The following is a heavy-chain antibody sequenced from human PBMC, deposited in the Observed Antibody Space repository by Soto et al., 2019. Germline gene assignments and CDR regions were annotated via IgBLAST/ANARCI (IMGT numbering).Heavy chain of an antibody. CDR2: ISSASSTI. CDR1: GFTFIDYY. Sequence: PGGSLRLSCSASGFTFIDYYISWIRQAPGKGLEWVSYISSASSTIYYADSVRGRFTISRDNAKNSLYLQMNSLRAEDTAVYYCASKQLLLGDGFDIWGRGTMVTVSS. V-gene: IGHV3-11*01. CDR3: ASKQLLLGDGFDI. D-gene: IGHD2-2*01. J-gene: IGHJ3*02.